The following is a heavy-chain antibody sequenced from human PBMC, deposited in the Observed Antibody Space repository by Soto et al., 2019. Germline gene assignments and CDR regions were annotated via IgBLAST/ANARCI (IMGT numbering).Heavy chain of an antibody. Sequence: GGSLRLSCAASGFTFSSYAMHWVRQAPGKGLEWEAVISYDGSNKYYADSVKGRFTISRDNSKNTLYLQMNSLRAEDTAVYYCARHDGSGWYEPNFDYWGQGTLVTVSS. V-gene: IGHV3-30*04. CDR1: GFTFSSYA. D-gene: IGHD6-19*01. CDR2: ISYDGSNK. J-gene: IGHJ4*02. CDR3: ARHDGSGWYEPNFDY.